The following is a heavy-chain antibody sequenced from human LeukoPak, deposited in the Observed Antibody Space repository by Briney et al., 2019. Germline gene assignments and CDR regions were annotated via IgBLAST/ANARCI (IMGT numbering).Heavy chain of an antibody. CDR1: GFSFSSNG. V-gene: IGHV3-48*01. J-gene: IGHJ4*02. CDR2: ISGSSETI. D-gene: IGHD4-11*01. Sequence: PGGSLRLSCAASGFSFSSNGMNWVRQPPGKGLEWLSFISGSSETIYYADSVKRRFTISRDNARKSLYLQMNTLRAEDTAVYYCASEFFPATTVPREYWGQGTLVLSVSS. CDR3: ASEFFPATTVPREY.